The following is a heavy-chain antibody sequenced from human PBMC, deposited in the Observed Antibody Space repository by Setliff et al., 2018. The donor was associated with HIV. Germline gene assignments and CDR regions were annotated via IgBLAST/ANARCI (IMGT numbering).Heavy chain of an antibody. J-gene: IGHJ4*02. CDR1: GGSFSGYY. Sequence: SETLSLTCAVYGGSFSGYYWSWIRQPPGKGLEWIGEINHSGSTNYNPSLKSRLTISRDTSKNQVSLKLSSVTATDTAVYYCARDLGHGGDSDYWGQGTLVTVSS. CDR2: INHSGST. CDR3: ARDLGHGGDSDY. D-gene: IGHD2-21*02. V-gene: IGHV4-34*01.